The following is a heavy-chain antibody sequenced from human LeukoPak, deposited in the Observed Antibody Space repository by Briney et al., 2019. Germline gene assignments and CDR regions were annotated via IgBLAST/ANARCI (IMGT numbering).Heavy chain of an antibody. Sequence: PGGSLRLSCAGSGFAFDDCAMHWVRQVPGKGLGWVSCISWNSGTIGYADSVKGRFTISRDNAKKSLYLQMNSLRPEDTAFYYCAKGIGAAGPGYWGQGTLVSVSS. J-gene: IGHJ4*02. CDR2: ISWNSGTI. D-gene: IGHD6-13*01. V-gene: IGHV3-9*01. CDR1: GFAFDDCA. CDR3: AKGIGAAGPGY.